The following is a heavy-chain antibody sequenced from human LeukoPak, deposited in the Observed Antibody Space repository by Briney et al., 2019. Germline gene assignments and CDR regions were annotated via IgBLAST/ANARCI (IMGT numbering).Heavy chain of an antibody. V-gene: IGHV5-51*01. D-gene: IGHD1-14*01. J-gene: IGHJ4*02. CDR1: GYRFNAYW. CDR3: ARHNREYASDSPLDY. Sequence: GESLKISCKGSGYRFNAYWIAWVRQMPGKGLEWMGIIYPDDSDTRYSPSFQGQVTISADKSVRTAYLQWSSLKASDTAMYYCARHNREYASDSPLDYWGQGTLVTVSS. CDR2: IYPDDSDT.